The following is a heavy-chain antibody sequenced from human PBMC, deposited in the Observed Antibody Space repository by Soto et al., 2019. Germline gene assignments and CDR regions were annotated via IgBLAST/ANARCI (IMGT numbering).Heavy chain of an antibody. J-gene: IGHJ4*02. CDR3: ARDTYYYDSSGQPY. CDR2: ISWNSGSI. D-gene: IGHD3-22*01. Sequence: GGSLRLSCAASGFTFDDYAMHWVRQAPGKGLEWVSGISWNSGSIGYADSVKGRFTISRDNAKNSLYLQMNSLRVEDTAVYYCARDTYYYDSSGQPYWGQGTLVTVSS. CDR1: GFTFDDYA. V-gene: IGHV3-9*01.